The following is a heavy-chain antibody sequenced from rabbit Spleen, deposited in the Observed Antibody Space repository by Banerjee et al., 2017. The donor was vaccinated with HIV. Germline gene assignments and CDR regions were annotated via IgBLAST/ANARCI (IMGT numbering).Heavy chain of an antibody. Sequence: QEQLVEYGGDLVQPEGSLTLTCKASGFSFSSSYWICWVRQAPGKGLEWIACIDTGSSGSTYYASWAKGRFTITRSTSLNTVTLQLNSLTAADTATYFCARIYTYTPALKLWGQGTLVTVS. J-gene: IGHJ6*01. V-gene: IGHV1S45*01. CDR3: ARIYTYTPALKL. CDR2: IDTGSSGST. D-gene: IGHD8-1*01. CDR1: GFSFSSSYW.